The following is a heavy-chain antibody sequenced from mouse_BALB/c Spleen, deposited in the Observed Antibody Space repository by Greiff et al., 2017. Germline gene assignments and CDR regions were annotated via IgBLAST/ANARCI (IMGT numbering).Heavy chain of an antibody. CDR3: ARDRGGNYGRYYAMDY. D-gene: IGHD2-1*01. V-gene: IGHV2-6-7*01. J-gene: IGHJ4*01. Sequence: QVQLQQSGPGLVAPSQSLSITCTVSGFSLTGYGVNWVRQPPGKGLEWLGMIWGDGSTDYNSALKSRLSISKDNSKSQVFLKMNSLQTDDTARYYCARDRGGNYGRYYAMDYWGQGTSVTVSS. CDR2: IWGDGST. CDR1: GFSLTGYG.